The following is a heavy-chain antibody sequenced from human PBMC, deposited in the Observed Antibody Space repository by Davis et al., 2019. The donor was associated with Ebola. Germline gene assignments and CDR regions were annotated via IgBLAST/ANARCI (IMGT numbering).Heavy chain of an antibody. CDR1: GFTFSSYG. CDR3: ARVNAATGYSRFDT. CDR2: ISYDGSNK. D-gene: IGHD3-9*01. J-gene: IGHJ5*01. Sequence: GESLKISCAASGFTFSSYGMHWVRQAPGKGLEWVAVISYDGSNKYYADSVKGRFTISRDNSKNTLYLQMNSLRVEDTALYHCARVNAATGYSRFDTWGQGTLVTVSS. V-gene: IGHV3-30*03.